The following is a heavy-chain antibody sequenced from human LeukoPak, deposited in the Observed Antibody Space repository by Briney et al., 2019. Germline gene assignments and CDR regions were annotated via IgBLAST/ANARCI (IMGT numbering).Heavy chain of an antibody. CDR3: AKVSRGSGFTTPLDY. D-gene: IGHD3-22*01. J-gene: IGHJ4*02. CDR2: ISDSGDAT. CDR1: GFTFSSYA. Sequence: QPGGSLRLSCAASGFTFSSYAMSWVRQAPGKGLGWVSAISDSGDATYYADSVKGRFTFSRDNSKNTLYLQMNSLRAEDTAVYYCAKVSRGSGFTTPLDYWGQGTLVTVSS. V-gene: IGHV3-23*01.